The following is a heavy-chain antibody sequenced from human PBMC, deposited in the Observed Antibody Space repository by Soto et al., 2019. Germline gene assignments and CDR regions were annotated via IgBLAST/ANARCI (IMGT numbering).Heavy chain of an antibody. Sequence: EVQLVESGGGLVQPGGSLRLSCAASGFTFSRSWMTWVRQAPGKGLEWVALINEGGSDKSYVDSVKGRFTISRDNAKSSLELQMNSLRDEDTAVYYCARDPNHGAIDIWGQGTMVTVSS. CDR2: INEGGSDK. CDR1: GFTFSRSW. J-gene: IGHJ3*02. D-gene: IGHD2-8*01. CDR3: ARDPNHGAIDI. V-gene: IGHV3-7*04.